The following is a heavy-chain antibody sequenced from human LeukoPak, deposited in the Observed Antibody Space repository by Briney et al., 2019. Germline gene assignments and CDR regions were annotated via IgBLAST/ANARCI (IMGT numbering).Heavy chain of an antibody. CDR2: IYYSGST. J-gene: IGHJ6*03. V-gene: IGHV4-39*01. D-gene: IGHD5-18*01. CDR1: GGSISSSSYY. Sequence: SETLSLTCTVSGGSISSSSYYWGWIRQPPGKGLEWIGSIYYSGSTYYNPSLKSRVTISVDTSKNQFSLKLSSVTAADTAVYYCXGVIXSXSXXSVDYYYYYYMDVWGKGTTVTVSS. CDR3: XGVIXSXSXXSVDYYYYYYMDV.